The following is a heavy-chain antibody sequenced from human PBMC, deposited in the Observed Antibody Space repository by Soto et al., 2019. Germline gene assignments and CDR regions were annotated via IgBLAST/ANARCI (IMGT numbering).Heavy chain of an antibody. V-gene: IGHV4-31*03. CDR3: ARAGTGTTVYIIDY. J-gene: IGHJ4*02. D-gene: IGHD1-7*01. CDR2: IYYSGST. Sequence: SETLSLTCTVSGGSISSGGYYWSWIRQHPGKGLEWIGYIYYSGSTYYNPSLKSRVTISVDTSKNQFSLKLSSVTAADTAVYYCARAGTGTTVYIIDYWGQGTLVTVSS. CDR1: GGSISSGGYY.